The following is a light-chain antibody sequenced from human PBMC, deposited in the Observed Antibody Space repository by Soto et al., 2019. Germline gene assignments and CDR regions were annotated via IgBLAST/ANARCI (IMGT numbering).Light chain of an antibody. CDR3: QQYESFPLT. CDR2: TAS. J-gene: IGKJ4*01. Sequence: DIQMTQSPSSLSSSVGASFTITCRARPGINKFLAWFLQRPGTAPKSLISTASRLQSGVPSRFSRSGSGTQSTLTVNYLQPEEFATYYCQQYESFPLTFGVAPRVDIK. V-gene: IGKV1-16*01. CDR1: PGINKF.